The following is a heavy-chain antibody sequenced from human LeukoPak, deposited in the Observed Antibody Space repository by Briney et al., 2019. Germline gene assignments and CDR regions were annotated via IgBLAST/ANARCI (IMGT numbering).Heavy chain of an antibody. CDR1: GSTFSSYW. CDR3: ARDNDVGYFDY. Sequence: GGSLRLSCAASGSTFSSYWMSWVRQAPGKGLEWVANIKQDGSEKYYVDSVKGRFTISRDNAKNSLYLQMNSLRAEDTAVYYCARDNDVGYFDYWGQGTLVTVSS. J-gene: IGHJ4*02. CDR2: IKQDGSEK. D-gene: IGHD1-1*01. V-gene: IGHV3-7*01.